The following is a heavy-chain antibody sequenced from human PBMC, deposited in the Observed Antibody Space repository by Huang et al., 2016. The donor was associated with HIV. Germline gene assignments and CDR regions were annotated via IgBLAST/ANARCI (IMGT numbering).Heavy chain of an antibody. CDR3: ARQGVGDFVVEPTGLGAFDI. CDR1: GYTFNGYW. J-gene: IGHJ3*02. V-gene: IGHV5-51*01. D-gene: IGHD2-2*01. CDR2: TYPGDSDT. Sequence: EVQLVQSGAVVKKPGESLKISCKGSGYTFNGYWIGWVRQMHGKGLEWVWITYPGDSDTIYSPSFHGQVTSSADKSISTAYLQWSGLKASDTAMYYCARQGVGDFVVEPTGLGAFDIWGQGTMVTVSS.